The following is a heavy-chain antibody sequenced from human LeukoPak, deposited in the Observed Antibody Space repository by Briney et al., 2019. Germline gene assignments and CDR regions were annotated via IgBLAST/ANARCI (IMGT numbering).Heavy chain of an antibody. Sequence: DNGVTRYYADSVKGRFTISRDNSDNTVYLQMNSLRAEDTAIYYCAKAPAPYYYYYGMDVWGQGTAVTVSS. V-gene: IGHV3-23*01. CDR3: AKAPAPYYYYYGMDV. CDR2: DNGVTR. J-gene: IGHJ6*02.